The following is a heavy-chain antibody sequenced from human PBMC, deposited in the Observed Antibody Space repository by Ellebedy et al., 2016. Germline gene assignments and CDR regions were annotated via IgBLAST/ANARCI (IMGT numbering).Heavy chain of an antibody. Sequence: SETLSLXCTVSGGSISSYYWSWIRQPPGKGLEWIGSIYYSGRTNYNPSLKSRVTISVDTSKNQFSLRLSSVTAADTAVYYCARERDGSYIDYWGQGNLVTVSS. CDR1: GGSISSYY. CDR2: IYYSGRT. V-gene: IGHV4-59*01. J-gene: IGHJ4*02. CDR3: ARERDGSYIDY. D-gene: IGHD2-15*01.